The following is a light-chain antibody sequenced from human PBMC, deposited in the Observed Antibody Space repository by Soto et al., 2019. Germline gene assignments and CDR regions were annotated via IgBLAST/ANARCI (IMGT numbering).Light chain of an antibody. CDR2: EVS. CDR3: MEGGHSKI. V-gene: IGKV2-30*01. Sequence: DVVMTQSPLSLSVTLGQSASIPCRSSQSLVYSNGNTYLHWFQQRPGQSPRRLIYEVSKRDSGVPDRFSGSGSGTDFTLKISRVEAEDVAVYYCMEGGHSKIFGQGTKVDIK. J-gene: IGKJ2*01. CDR1: QSLVYSNGNTY.